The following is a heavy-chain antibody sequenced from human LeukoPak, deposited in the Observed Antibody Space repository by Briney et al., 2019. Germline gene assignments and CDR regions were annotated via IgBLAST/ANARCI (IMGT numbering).Heavy chain of an antibody. J-gene: IGHJ4*02. CDR3: ARDKPGDHVARPADRFDY. D-gene: IGHD2-2*01. Sequence: SETLSLTRTVSGGSITNNYWAWIRQPAGKGLEWIGRIFSSGSTIYNPSLKSRLTMSIDTSNNQFSLKLNSVTAADTAVYYCARDKPGDHVARPADRFDYWGQGTLVTVSS. CDR1: GGSITNNY. V-gene: IGHV4-4*07. CDR2: IFSSGST.